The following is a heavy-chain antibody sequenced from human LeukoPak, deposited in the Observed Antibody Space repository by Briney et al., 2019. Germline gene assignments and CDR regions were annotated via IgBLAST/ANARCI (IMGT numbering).Heavy chain of an antibody. CDR2: MNPNSGNT. J-gene: IGHJ6*03. D-gene: IGHD6-13*01. CDR1: GYTFTSYD. Sequence: ASVEVSCKASGYTFTSYDINWVRQATGQGLEWMGWMNPNSGNTGYAQKFQGRVTITRNTSISTAYMELSSLRSEDTAVYYCARGTYSRNMDVWGKGTTVTVSS. V-gene: IGHV1-8*03. CDR3: ARGTYSRNMDV.